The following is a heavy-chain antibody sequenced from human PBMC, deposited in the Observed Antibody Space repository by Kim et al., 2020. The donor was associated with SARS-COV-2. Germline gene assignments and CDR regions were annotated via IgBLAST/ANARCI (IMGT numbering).Heavy chain of an antibody. V-gene: IGHV3-33*01. Sequence: GGSLRLSCAASGFTFSSYGMHWVRQAPGKGVEWVAVIWYDGSNKYYADSVKGRFTISRDNSKNRLYLQMNSLRAEDMAVYYCVRGYRGYPGAFDMWGQGTMVTVSS. J-gene: IGHJ3*02. CDR1: GFTFSSYG. CDR3: VRGYRGYPGAFDM. D-gene: IGHD5-12*01. CDR2: IWYDGSNK.